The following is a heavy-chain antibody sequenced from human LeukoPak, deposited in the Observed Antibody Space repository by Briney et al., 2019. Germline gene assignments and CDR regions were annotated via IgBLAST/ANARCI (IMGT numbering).Heavy chain of an antibody. D-gene: IGHD6-19*01. CDR1: GGSISSYY. Sequence: KSSETLSLTCTVSGGSISSYYWSWIRQPPGKGLEWIGYIYYSGSTNYNPSLKSRVTISVDTSKNQFSLKLSSVTAADTAVYYCARAGAVAELSDAFDIWGQGTMVTVSS. CDR2: IYYSGST. V-gene: IGHV4-59*01. CDR3: ARAGAVAELSDAFDI. J-gene: IGHJ3*02.